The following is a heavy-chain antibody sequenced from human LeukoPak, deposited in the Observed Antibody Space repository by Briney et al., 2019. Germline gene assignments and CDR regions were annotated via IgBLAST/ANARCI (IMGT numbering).Heavy chain of an antibody. CDR1: GFTVSSSY. CDR3: ARDLKAANTYYFDY. Sequence: PGGSLRLSCAASGFTVSSSYMSWVRQAPGKGLEWVSIISSAGTTYYADSVKGRFTISRDNSKNTVYLQVNSLRDEDTAVYYCARDLKAANTYYFDYWGQGTMVTVSS. D-gene: IGHD6-13*01. V-gene: IGHV3-66*01. J-gene: IGHJ4*02. CDR2: ISSAGTT.